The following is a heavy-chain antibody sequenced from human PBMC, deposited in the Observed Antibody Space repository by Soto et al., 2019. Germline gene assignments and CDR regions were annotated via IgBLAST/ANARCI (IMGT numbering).Heavy chain of an antibody. CDR2: IIPIFGTA. CDR1: GGTFSSYA. D-gene: IGHD1-1*01. CDR3: ARGRGRDSTQPDYYYYGMDV. V-gene: IGHV1-69*13. J-gene: IGHJ6*02. Sequence: SVKVSCKASGGTFSSYAISWVRQAPGQGLEWMGGIIPIFGTANYAQKFQGRVTITADESTSTAYMELSSLRSEDTAVYYCARGRGRDSTQPDYYYYGMDVWGQGTTVTVSS.